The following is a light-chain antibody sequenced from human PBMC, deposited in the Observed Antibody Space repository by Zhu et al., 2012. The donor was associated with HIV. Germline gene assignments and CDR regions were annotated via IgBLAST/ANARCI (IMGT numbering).Light chain of an antibody. V-gene: IGKV3-11*01. CDR1: RSVSSF. J-gene: IGKJ2*01. CDR2: DAS. CDR3: QHYVPSPMYT. Sequence: IVLTQSPATLSLSPGERATVSCRASRSVSSFVAWYQQKPGQAPRLLIYDASKRATGIPARFSDSGSGTDFTLTISRLEPEDFAVYYCQHYVPSPMYTFGQGTKLEIK.